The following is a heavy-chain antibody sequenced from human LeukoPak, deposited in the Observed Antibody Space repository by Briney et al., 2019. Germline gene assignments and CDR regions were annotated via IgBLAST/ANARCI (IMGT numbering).Heavy chain of an antibody. CDR3: ARGVFN. D-gene: IGHD3-10*01. V-gene: IGHV3-53*01. CDR2: ISDGGST. CDR1: GFTISSNY. J-gene: IGHJ4*02. Sequence: PGGSLRLSCAASGFTISSNYMNWVRQAPGKGLDWVSVISDGGSTYYADSVRGRFTISRDNSKNTLFLQMNSLRAEDTAVYYCARGVFNWGQGTLVTVSS.